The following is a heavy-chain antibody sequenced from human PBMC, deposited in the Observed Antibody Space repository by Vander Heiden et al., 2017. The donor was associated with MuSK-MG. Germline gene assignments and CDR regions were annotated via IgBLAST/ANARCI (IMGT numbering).Heavy chain of an antibody. V-gene: IGHV3-23*04. Sequence: EVQLVESGGGLVQPGGSLRLSCAASGFTFSSYAMSWVRQAPGKGLEWVSAISGSGGSTYDADAVKGRFTISRDNSKKTRYLQMKSMRAEDTAVYYCAKGRGELYYFDYWGQGTLVTVSS. J-gene: IGHJ4*02. CDR1: GFTFSSYA. D-gene: IGHD2-21*01. CDR3: AKGRGELYYFDY. CDR2: ISGSGGST.